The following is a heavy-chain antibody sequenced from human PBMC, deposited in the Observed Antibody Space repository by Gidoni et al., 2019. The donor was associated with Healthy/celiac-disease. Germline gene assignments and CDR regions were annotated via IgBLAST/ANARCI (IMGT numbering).Heavy chain of an antibody. J-gene: IGHJ5*02. V-gene: IGHV1-69*01. CDR2: IIPIVCTA. D-gene: IGHD5-12*01. CDR3: ARDARSWRARGYSSNNWFDP. CDR1: GGTFSSYA. Sequence: QVQLVQSGAEVKKPGSSVKVSCKASGGTFSSYAIRWVRQAPGQGLEWMGGIIPIVCTANYAQKFQGRVTITADESTSTAYMELSSLRSEDTAVYYCARDARSWRARGYSSNNWFDPWGQGTLVTVSS.